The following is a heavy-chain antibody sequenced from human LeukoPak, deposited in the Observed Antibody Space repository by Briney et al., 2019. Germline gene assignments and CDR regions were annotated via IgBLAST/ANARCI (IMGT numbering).Heavy chain of an antibody. CDR3: ARRFTYYYDSSGYYFWFDP. CDR2: IYHSGST. V-gene: IGHV4-30-2*01. Sequence: PSQTLSLTCTVSGGSISSGGYYWSWIRQPPGKGLEWIGCIYHSGSTYYNPSLKSRVTISVDRSKNQFSLKLSSVTAADTAVYYCARRFTYYYDSSGYYFWFDPWGQGTLVTVSS. D-gene: IGHD3-22*01. J-gene: IGHJ5*02. CDR1: GGSISSGGYY.